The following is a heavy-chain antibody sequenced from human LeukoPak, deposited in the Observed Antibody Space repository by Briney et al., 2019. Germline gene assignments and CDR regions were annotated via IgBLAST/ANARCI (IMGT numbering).Heavy chain of an antibody. J-gene: IGHJ3*02. Sequence: SETLSLTCSVSGDSVSSDSYYWSRIRQPPGKGLEWIEYAYNSGSTNYNPSLKSRITISVETSKNQFSLKLNSVTAADTAVYYCARGKYSSSDAFDIWGQGTMVTVSS. D-gene: IGHD6-6*01. CDR1: GDSVSSDSYY. CDR3: ARGKYSSSDAFDI. V-gene: IGHV4-61*01. CDR2: AYNSGST.